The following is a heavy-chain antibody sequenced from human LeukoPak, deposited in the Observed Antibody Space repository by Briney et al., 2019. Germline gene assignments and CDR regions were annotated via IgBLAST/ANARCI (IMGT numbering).Heavy chain of an antibody. CDR1: GGSFSGYY. J-gene: IGHJ4*02. D-gene: IGHD3-10*01. V-gene: IGHV4-34*01. CDR2: INHSGST. Sequence: KASETLSLTCAVYGGSFSGYYWSWIRQPPGKGLEWIGEINHSGSTNYNPSLKSRVTISVDTSKNQFSLKLSSVTAADTAVYYCARTRYYYNSRSYGAPYYFDYWGQGTLATVSS. CDR3: ARTRYYYNSRSYGAPYYFDY.